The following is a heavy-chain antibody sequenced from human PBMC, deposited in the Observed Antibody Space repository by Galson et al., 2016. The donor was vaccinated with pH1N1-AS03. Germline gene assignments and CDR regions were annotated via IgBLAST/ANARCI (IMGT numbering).Heavy chain of an antibody. J-gene: IGHJ5*02. CDR3: ARGLCTTCPDNWFDP. V-gene: IGHV4-4*07. CDR2: IYSSGTT. Sequence: ETLSLTCTVSGGSINNYYWSWIRQPAGKGLEWTGRIYSSGTTDYNPPLMSRVTMSVDTSNNQFSLKLASVTAADTAVYYCARGLCTTCPDNWFDPWGQGTLVTVSS. D-gene: IGHD2-2*01. CDR1: GGSINNYY.